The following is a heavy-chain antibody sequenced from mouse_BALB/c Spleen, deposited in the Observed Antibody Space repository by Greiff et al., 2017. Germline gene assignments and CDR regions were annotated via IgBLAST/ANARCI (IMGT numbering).Heavy chain of an antibody. D-gene: IGHD2-2*01. Sequence: LVKTGASVKISCKASGYSFTGYYMHWVKQSHGKSLEWIGYISCYNGATSYNQKFKGKATFTVDTSSSTAYMQFNSLTSEDSAVYYCASSRGYDRAWFAYWGQGTLVTVSA. CDR3: ASSRGYDRAWFAY. J-gene: IGHJ3*01. CDR1: GYSFTGYY. V-gene: IGHV1S34*01. CDR2: ISCYNGAT.